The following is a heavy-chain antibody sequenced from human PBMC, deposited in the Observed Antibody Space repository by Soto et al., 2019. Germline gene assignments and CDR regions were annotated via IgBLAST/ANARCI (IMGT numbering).Heavy chain of an antibody. J-gene: IGHJ4*02. Sequence: VQLVETGGGLIQPGGSLRLSCVVSGFTVSDRRMPWVRQAPRQGLEWVADLYFYGSANYADSVRGRFTISKDDSENTVFLEMNNLRAEDTALYYCARVGTSESFFDYWGQGTLVTVSP. CDR2: LYFYGSA. CDR1: GFTVSDRR. D-gene: IGHD7-27*01. CDR3: ARVGTSESFFDY. V-gene: IGHV3-53*02.